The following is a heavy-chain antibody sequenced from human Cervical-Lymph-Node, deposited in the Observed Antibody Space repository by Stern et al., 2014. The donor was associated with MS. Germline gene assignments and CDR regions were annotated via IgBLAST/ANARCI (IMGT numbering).Heavy chain of an antibody. V-gene: IGHV3-30-3*01. CDR2: VSYDGTQR. J-gene: IGHJ4*02. CDR3: ARGGRGVGLEY. Sequence: VHLVESGGGVVQPGRSLSLSCVASGFTFSSYAMHWVRQAPGKGLEWVAVVSYDGTQRHSTDCVKARFTISRDNSKNTLYLHMNSLRDEDTAVYFCARGGRGVGLEYWGQGALVTVSS. D-gene: IGHD3-10*01. CDR1: GFTFSSYA.